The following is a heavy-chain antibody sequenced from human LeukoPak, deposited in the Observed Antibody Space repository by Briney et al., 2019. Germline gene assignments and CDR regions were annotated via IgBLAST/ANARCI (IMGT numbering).Heavy chain of an antibody. Sequence: PGGSLRLSCAASGFTFSSYAMSWVRQAPGKGLEWVSAISGSGGSTYYADSVKGRFTISRDNSKNTLYLQMNSLRAEDTAIYYCARPYYDFWSGYYSWGQGTLVTVSS. J-gene: IGHJ5*02. CDR3: ARPYYDFWSGYYS. D-gene: IGHD3-3*01. CDR1: GFTFSSYA. CDR2: ISGSGGST. V-gene: IGHV3-23*01.